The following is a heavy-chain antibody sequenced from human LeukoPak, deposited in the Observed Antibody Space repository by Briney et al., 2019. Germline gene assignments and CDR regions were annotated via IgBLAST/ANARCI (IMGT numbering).Heavy chain of an antibody. CDR1: GFTFSSYV. CDR3: ASLLFTMTATDKDY. Sequence: PGGSLRLSCAVSGFTFSSYVMSWVRQAPGKGLEWVSYISSSGSTIYYADSVKGRFTISRDNAKNSLYLQMNSLRAEDTAVYYCASLLFTMTATDKDYWGQGTLVTVSS. D-gene: IGHD3-22*01. J-gene: IGHJ4*02. V-gene: IGHV3-48*03. CDR2: ISSSGSTI.